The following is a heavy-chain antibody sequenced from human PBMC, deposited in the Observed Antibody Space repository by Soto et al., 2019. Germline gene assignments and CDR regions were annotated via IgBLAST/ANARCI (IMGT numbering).Heavy chain of an antibody. Sequence: GGSLRLSCAASGFTFSTYGMNWVRQAPGKGLEWVSFISASSNYKYYADSVRGRFTISRDNARNSLYLQMNTLSAEDTAVYYCARGRRSCNSVSCHGGVDYWGQGTLVTVSS. D-gene: IGHD2-2*01. CDR1: GFTFSTYG. CDR2: ISASSNYK. J-gene: IGHJ4*02. CDR3: ARGRRSCNSVSCHGGVDY. V-gene: IGHV3-21*01.